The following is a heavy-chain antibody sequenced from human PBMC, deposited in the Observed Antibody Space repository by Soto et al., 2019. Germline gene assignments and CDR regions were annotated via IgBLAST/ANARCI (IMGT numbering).Heavy chain of an antibody. CDR3: VRAWEHIYFDY. CDR1: GGSVSSTSYY. V-gene: IGHV4-61*01. D-gene: IGHD1-26*01. J-gene: IGHJ4*02. CDR2: IHYSGST. Sequence: QVQLQESGPGLVKPSETLSLTCTVSGGSVSSTSYYWSWIRQPPGKGLEWIGYIHYSGSTNYHPSLKSRVTISVDTSKNQFSLKLSSVTAADTAVFYCVRAWEHIYFDYWGQGTLVTVAS.